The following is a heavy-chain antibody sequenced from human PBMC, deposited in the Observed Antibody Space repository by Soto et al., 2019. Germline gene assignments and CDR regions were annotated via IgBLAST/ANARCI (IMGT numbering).Heavy chain of an antibody. CDR3: AKGNNGYALFFDY. Sequence: EMQLLESGGGLVQPGGSLRLSCAASGFTFSSYVMNWVRQAPGKGLEWVSTISGTGGDTYYADSVKGRFTVSRDNSKNTLLLEMNSLRAEDTAVYYCAKGNNGYALFFDYWGQGTLVTVSS. J-gene: IGHJ4*02. V-gene: IGHV3-23*01. CDR1: GFTFSSYV. D-gene: IGHD5-12*01. CDR2: ISGTGGDT.